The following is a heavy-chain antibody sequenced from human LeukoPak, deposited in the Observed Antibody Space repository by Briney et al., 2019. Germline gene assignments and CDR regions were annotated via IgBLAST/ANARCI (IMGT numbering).Heavy chain of an antibody. CDR2: ISYDGSNK. CDR1: GFTFRNYA. V-gene: IGHV3-30-3*01. J-gene: IGHJ4*02. D-gene: IGHD3-22*01. Sequence: GTSLRLSCVASGFTFRNYAMHWIRQAPGKGLEWVAVISYDGSNKYYADSVKGRSTISRDNSKNTLYLQMNSLRAEDTAVYYCATTLHSGYYDLYWGQGTLVTVSS. CDR3: ATTLHSGYYDLY.